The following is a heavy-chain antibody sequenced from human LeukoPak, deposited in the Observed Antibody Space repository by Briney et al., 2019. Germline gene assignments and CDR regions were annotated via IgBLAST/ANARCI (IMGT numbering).Heavy chain of an antibody. Sequence: TGGSLRLSCAASGFTFSSYAMSWVRQAPGKGLEWVSAISGSGGSTYYADSVKGRFTISRDHSKNTLYLQMNSLRAEHTAVYYCARDRAAGALRGLNWGQGTLVTVSS. D-gene: IGHD6-13*01. CDR3: ARDRAAGALRGLN. CDR2: ISGSGGST. J-gene: IGHJ4*02. V-gene: IGHV3-23*01. CDR1: GFTFSSYA.